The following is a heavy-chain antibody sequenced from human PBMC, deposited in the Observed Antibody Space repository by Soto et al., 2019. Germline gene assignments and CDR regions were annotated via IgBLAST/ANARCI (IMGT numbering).Heavy chain of an antibody. D-gene: IGHD3-16*01. Sequence: EVQLLESGGGLVQPGGSLRLSCAASGFSYSEYSMTWVRQAPGKGLQWVSAISGDTATTHYADSVKGRFTISRDNSKNTLYLHMNSLRADDTAAYYCAKWHTYNYDSLAFSGFDCWGQGTQVTVSS. CDR3: AKWHTYNYDSLAFSGFDC. V-gene: IGHV3-23*01. J-gene: IGHJ4*02. CDR1: GFSYSEYS. CDR2: ISGDTATT.